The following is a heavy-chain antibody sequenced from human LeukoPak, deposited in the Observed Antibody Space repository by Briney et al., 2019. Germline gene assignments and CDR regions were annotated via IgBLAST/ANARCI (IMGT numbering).Heavy chain of an antibody. D-gene: IGHD3-10*01. J-gene: IGHJ4*02. CDR3: ARALRGLDY. Sequence: GASVKVSCKTSGYTFTGHYMHWVRQAPGQGLEWMGWINPDSGGTNYAQKFQGRVTMTRDTSISTAYMELSRLRSDDTAVYYCARALRGLDYWGQGTLVTVSS. CDR1: GYTFTGHY. V-gene: IGHV1-2*02. CDR2: INPDSGGT.